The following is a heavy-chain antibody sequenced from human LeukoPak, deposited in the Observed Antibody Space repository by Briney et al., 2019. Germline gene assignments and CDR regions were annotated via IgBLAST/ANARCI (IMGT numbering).Heavy chain of an antibody. CDR2: ISGSGGST. CDR1: GFTFSSYG. V-gene: IGHV3-23*01. Sequence: GGSLRLSCAASGFTFSSYGMSWVRQAPGKGLEWVSAISGSGGSTYYAASVKGRFTISRDNSKNTLYLQMNSLRAADTAVYYCAKDPTHYRVWDDYDSTVLSYWGQGTLVTISS. CDR3: AKDPTHYRVWDDYDSTVLSY. D-gene: IGHD3-22*01. J-gene: IGHJ4*02.